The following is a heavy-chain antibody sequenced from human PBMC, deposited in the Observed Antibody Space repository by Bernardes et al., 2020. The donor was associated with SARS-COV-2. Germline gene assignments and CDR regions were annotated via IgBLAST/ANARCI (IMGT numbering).Heavy chain of an antibody. V-gene: IGHV4-39*01. D-gene: IGHD3-16*02. J-gene: IGHJ4*02. Sequence: SETLSLTCTVSGGSISSGPFYWAWIRQPPGKGLEWIGTIYYSGTTYHKPSLKSRATLSVDASRNQFSLRLSSVTAADTAVYFCARLYRSRYNFVKRSYFDSWGQGTLVAVSS. CDR2: IYYSGTT. CDR3: ARLYRSRYNFVKRSYFDS. CDR1: GGSISSGPFY.